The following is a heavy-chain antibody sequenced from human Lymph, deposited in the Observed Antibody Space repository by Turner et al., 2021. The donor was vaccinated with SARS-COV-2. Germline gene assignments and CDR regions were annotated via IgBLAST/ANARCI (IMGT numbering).Heavy chain of an antibody. V-gene: IGHV3-23*01. Sequence: EVQLLESGGGLVQPGGSLRLSCAASAFTFSSYAMSWVRQTPGKGLEWVSTISSSGGSTYYADSVKGRFIISRDNSKNTLYLQMNNLRAEDTAVYYCAKDPNWYVLSAVDYWGQGTLVTVSS. J-gene: IGHJ4*02. CDR3: AKDPNWYVLSAVDY. CDR2: ISSSGGST. CDR1: AFTFSSYA. D-gene: IGHD1-1*01.